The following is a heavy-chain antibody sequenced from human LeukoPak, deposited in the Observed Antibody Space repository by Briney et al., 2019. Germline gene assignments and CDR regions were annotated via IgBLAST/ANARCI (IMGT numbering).Heavy chain of an antibody. CDR1: GYTFTSYD. CDR2: MNPNSGNT. D-gene: IGHD3-3*01. CDR3: ARGIGTVLRFLEWLLYRYYFDY. J-gene: IGHJ4*02. V-gene: IGHV1-8*01. Sequence: ASVKVSCKASGYTFTSYDINWVRQATGQGLEWMGWMNPNSGNTGYAQKFQGRVTMTRNTSISTDYMERRSLRAEDSAVYYYARGIGTVLRFLEWLLYRYYFDYWGQGTLVTVSS.